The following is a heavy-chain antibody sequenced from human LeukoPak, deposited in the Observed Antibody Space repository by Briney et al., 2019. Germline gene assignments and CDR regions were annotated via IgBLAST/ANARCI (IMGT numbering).Heavy chain of an antibody. J-gene: IGHJ6*02. V-gene: IGHV3-30-3*01. CDR2: ISYDGSNK. CDR3: ARLDYYYGMDV. CDR1: GFTFSSYA. Sequence: GGSLRLSCAASGFTFSSYAMHWVRQAPGKGLECVAVISYDGSNKYYADSVKGRFTISRDNSKNTLYLQMNSLRAEDTAVYYCARLDYYYGMDVWGQGTTVTVSS.